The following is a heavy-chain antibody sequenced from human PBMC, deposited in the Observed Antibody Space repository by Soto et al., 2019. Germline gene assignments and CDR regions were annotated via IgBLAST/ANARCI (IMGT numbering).Heavy chain of an antibody. CDR1: GGSISSSSYY. V-gene: IGHV4-39*01. D-gene: IGHD3-10*01. Sequence: PSETLSLTCTVSGGSISSSSYYWGWIRQPPGKGLEWIGCIYYSGSTYYNPSLKSRVTISVDTSKNQSSLKLSSVTAADTAVYYCARGGSGSYYKVDLGRFDYWGQGTLVTVSS. CDR3: ARGGSGSYYKVDLGRFDY. J-gene: IGHJ4*02. CDR2: IYYSGST.